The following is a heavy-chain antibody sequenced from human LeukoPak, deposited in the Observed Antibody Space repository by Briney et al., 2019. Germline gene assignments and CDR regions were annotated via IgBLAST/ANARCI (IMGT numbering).Heavy chain of an antibody. CDR3: ARDSGYGVDY. D-gene: IGHD5-12*01. J-gene: IGHJ4*02. CDR2: ICYSGST. V-gene: IGHV4-59*01. CDR1: GGSISSYY. Sequence: PSETLSLTCTVSGGSISSYYWSWIRQPPGKGLEWIGYICYSGSTNYNPSLKSRVTISVDTSKNQFSLKLSSVTAADTAVYYCARDSGYGVDYWGQGTLVTVSS.